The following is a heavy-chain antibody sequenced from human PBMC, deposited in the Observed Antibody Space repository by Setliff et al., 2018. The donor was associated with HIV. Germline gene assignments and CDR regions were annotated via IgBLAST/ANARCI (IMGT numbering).Heavy chain of an antibody. V-gene: IGHV4-59*08. J-gene: IGHJ5*02. D-gene: IGHD6-13*01. CDR2: IYYSGNT. Sequence: SETLSLTCTVSGGSITGYYWSWIRQPPGKGLEWIGWIYYSGNTRYNPSLKSRVTISVDTSKNQFSLKLSSVTAADTAVYYCARLGRFIGPAGRFDPWGQGTLVTVSS. CDR3: ARLGRFIGPAGRFDP. CDR1: GGSITGYY.